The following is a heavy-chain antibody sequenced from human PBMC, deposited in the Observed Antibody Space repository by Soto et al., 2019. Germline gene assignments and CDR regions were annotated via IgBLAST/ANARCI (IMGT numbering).Heavy chain of an antibody. CDR2: INPMLGVA. CDR3: ARGPAQFDP. D-gene: IGHD2-2*01. J-gene: IGHJ5*02. CDR1: RGSFSSLV. Sequence: ASVKVSCKASRGSFSSLVISWLRQAPGQGPEWMGGINPMLGVANFAQKFQDRVTITADESTTTAYMELSSLRSEDTAVYYCARGPAQFDPWGQGTLVTVSS. V-gene: IGHV1-69*10.